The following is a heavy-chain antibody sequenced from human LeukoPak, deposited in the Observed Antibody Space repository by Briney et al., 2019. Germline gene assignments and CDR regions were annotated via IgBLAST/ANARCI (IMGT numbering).Heavy chain of an antibody. Sequence: PGGSLRLSCAASGFTFGTYAMRWVRQAPGQALEWVSAISGGGSGTYYADSVKGRFTISRDNSKNALYLQMNRLRGEDTAVYFCARVWYTYYMDVWGKGTTVSVSS. D-gene: IGHD1-1*01. CDR2: ISGGGSGT. CDR3: ARVWYTYYMDV. J-gene: IGHJ6*03. CDR1: GFTFGTYA. V-gene: IGHV3-23*01.